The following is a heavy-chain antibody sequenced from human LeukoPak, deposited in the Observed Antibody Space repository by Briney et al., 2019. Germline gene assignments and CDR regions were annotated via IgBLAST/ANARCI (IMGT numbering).Heavy chain of an antibody. J-gene: IGHJ4*02. CDR2: IKNDGSEK. CDR1: GLTFSSHY. V-gene: IGHV3-7*01. D-gene: IGHD5-24*01. Sequence: GGSLRLSCAASGLTFSSHYFCWVRQAPGKGLEWVATIKNDGSEKIYVDSVKGRFPISRDNAENSLYLQMNDLRVEDTAVYYCAKDLTWLQLDYWGQGALVTVSS. CDR3: AKDLTWLQLDY.